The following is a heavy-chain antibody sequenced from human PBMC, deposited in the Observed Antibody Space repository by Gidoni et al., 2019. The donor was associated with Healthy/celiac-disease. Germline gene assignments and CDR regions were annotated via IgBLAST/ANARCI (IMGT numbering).Heavy chain of an antibody. Sequence: QVQLQESGPGLVKPSQTLSLTCTVSGGSISSGGYYWSWIRQHPGKGLEWIGYIYYSWSTYYNPSLKSRVTISVDTSKNQFSLKLSSVTAADTAVYYCARVFNVLVPAATHYFDYWGQGTLVTVSS. D-gene: IGHD2-2*01. CDR1: GGSISSGGYY. CDR3: ARVFNVLVPAATHYFDY. V-gene: IGHV4-31*03. J-gene: IGHJ4*02. CDR2: IYYSWST.